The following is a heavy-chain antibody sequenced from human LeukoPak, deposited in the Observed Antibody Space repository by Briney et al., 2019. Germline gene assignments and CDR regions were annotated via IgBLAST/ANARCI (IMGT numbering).Heavy chain of an antibody. V-gene: IGHV4-59*01. D-gene: IGHD5-12*01. CDR2: GYYSGST. J-gene: IGHJ5*02. Sequence: SETLSLTCTVSGGSIKRNYWSWIRQPTGKGLEWIRYGYYSGSTNYNPSVKSRVTISLGTAKSQFSLKLSSVTTADTAVYYCAREGDPGSGYNYGNWLDPWGQGTLVTVSS. CDR3: AREGDPGSGYNYGNWLDP. CDR1: GGSIKRNY.